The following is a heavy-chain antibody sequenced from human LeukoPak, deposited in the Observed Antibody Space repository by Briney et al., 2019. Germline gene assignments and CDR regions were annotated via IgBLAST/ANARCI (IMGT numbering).Heavy chain of an antibody. J-gene: IGHJ3*02. D-gene: IGHD6-19*01. CDR3: AKDILSEQWHDAFDI. Sequence: GGSLRLSCAASGFIVDDYAMYWVRQAPGKGLECVFLNSGDGGSTYYADSVKGRFTISRDNSKNSLFLQMNSLRTEDTALYYCAKDILSEQWHDAFDIWGQGTMVTVSS. CDR1: GFIVDDYA. V-gene: IGHV3-43*02. CDR2: NSGDGGST.